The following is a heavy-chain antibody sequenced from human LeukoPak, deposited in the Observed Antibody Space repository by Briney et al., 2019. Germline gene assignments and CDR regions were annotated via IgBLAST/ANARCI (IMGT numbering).Heavy chain of an antibody. J-gene: IGHJ4*02. Sequence: ASVKVSCKASGGTFSSYAISWVRQSPGQGLELMGRIIPILGIVNYAQKFQGRVTITADKSTSTAYMELSSLRSEDTAVYYCARSYCSSTSCSEYGIDYWGQGTLVTVSS. CDR1: GGTFSSYA. CDR2: IIPILGIV. CDR3: ARSYCSSTSCSEYGIDY. D-gene: IGHD2-2*01. V-gene: IGHV1-69*04.